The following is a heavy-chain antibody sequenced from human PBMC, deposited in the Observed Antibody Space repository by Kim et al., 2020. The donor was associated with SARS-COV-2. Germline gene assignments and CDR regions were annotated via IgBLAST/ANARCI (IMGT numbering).Heavy chain of an antibody. Sequence: SETLSLTCAVSGGSISSSNWWSWVRQPPGKGLEWIGEIYHSGSTNYNPSLKSRVTISVDKSKNQFSLKLSSVTAADTAVYYCASSTPTGLMILHPFDYWGQGTLVTVSS. J-gene: IGHJ4*02. CDR1: GGSISSSNW. CDR2: IYHSGST. CDR3: ASSTPTGLMILHPFDY. V-gene: IGHV4-4*02. D-gene: IGHD3-16*01.